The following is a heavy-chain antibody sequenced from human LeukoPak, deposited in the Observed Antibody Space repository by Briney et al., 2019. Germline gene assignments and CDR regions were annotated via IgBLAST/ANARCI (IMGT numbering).Heavy chain of an antibody. V-gene: IGHV4-30-2*02. J-gene: IGHJ3*02. CDR3: ARIRGYSYGGAFDI. D-gene: IGHD5-18*01. Sequence: SQTLSLTCTVSGGSISSGGYYWSWIRQPPGKGLEWIGYIYHSGSTYYNPSLKSRVTISVDTSKNQFSLKLSSVTAADTAVYYCARIRGYSYGGAFDIWGQGTMVTVSS. CDR2: IYHSGST. CDR1: GGSISSGGYY.